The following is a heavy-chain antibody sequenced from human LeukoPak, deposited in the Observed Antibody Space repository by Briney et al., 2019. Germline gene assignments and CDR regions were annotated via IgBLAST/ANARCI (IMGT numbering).Heavy chain of an antibody. CDR2: ISGSGDST. J-gene: IGHJ6*04. CDR1: GFTFSNYA. D-gene: IGHD3-10*02. Sequence: PGETLRLSCAASGFTFSNYAMSWVRQAPGKGLEWVSTISGSGDSTYYADSVKGRFTISRDNAKNSLYLQMNSLRAEDTAVYYCAELGITMIGGVWGKGTTVTISS. V-gene: IGHV3-23*01. CDR3: AELGITMIGGV.